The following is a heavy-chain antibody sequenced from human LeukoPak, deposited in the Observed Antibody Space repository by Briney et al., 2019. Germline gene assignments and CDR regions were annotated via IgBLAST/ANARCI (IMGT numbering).Heavy chain of an antibody. CDR1: GFTSSAYT. V-gene: IGHV3-21*04. D-gene: IGHD4-11*01. Sequence: GGSLRLSCAASGFTSSAYTMNWVRQAPGKGLEWVASLSSSSSYIYHADSVKGRFTISRDNAKDSLYLQMNSLRAEDTAVYYCAKVPYTYYFDYWGQGTLVTVSS. CDR2: LSSSSSYI. CDR3: AKVPYTYYFDY. J-gene: IGHJ4*02.